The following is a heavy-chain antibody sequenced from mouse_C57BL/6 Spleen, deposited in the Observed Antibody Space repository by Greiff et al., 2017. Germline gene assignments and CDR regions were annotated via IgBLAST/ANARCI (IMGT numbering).Heavy chain of an antibody. D-gene: IGHD1-1*01. V-gene: IGHV1-55*01. CDR1: GYTFTSYW. CDR2: IYPGSGST. Sequence: QVQLKQPGAELVKPGASVKMSCKASGYTFTSYWITWVKQRPGQGLEWIGDIYPGSGSTNYNEKFKSKATLTVDTSSSTAYMQLSSLTSEDSAVYYCARYYGSSYGAMDYWGQGTPVTVSS. CDR3: ARYYGSSYGAMDY. J-gene: IGHJ4*01.